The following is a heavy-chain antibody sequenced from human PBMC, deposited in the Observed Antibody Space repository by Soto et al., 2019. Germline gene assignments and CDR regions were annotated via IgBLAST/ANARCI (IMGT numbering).Heavy chain of an antibody. J-gene: IGHJ6*03. CDR1: GGSFSGYY. CDR2: INHSGST. Sequence: SETLSLTCAVYGGSFSGYYWSWIRQPPGKGLEWIGEINHSGSTNYNPSLKSRVTISVDTSKNQFSLKLSSVTAADTAVYYCARGDIVVVPAAPLYYMDVWGKGTTVTVSS. CDR3: ARGDIVVVPAAPLYYMDV. V-gene: IGHV4-34*01. D-gene: IGHD2-2*01.